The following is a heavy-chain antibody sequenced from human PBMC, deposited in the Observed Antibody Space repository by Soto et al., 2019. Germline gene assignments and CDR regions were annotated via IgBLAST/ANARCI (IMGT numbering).Heavy chain of an antibody. D-gene: IGHD2-2*01. J-gene: IGHJ6*02. CDR2: ISGSGGST. CDR3: AKGKTGYCSSTGCYAHYYYGMDV. Sequence: EVQLLESGGGLVQPGGSLRLSCAASGFTFSSYAMSWVRQAPGKGLEWVSAISGSGGSTYYADSVKGRFTISRDNSKNTMYLQINSLRAEDTAVYYCAKGKTGYCSSTGCYAHYYYGMDVWGQGTTVTVSS. CDR1: GFTFSSYA. V-gene: IGHV3-23*01.